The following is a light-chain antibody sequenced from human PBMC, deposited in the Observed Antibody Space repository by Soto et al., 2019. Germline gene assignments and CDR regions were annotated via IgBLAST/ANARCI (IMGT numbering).Light chain of an antibody. Sequence: EIVMTQSPATLSVTPGEGATLSCKASQNVYNNLAWYQQRPGQPPRLLIYDASTRATGISARFSGSGYGTEFTLTISSLQSEDFAVYLCKQCRTWPLTLGGGTKVDIK. CDR3: KQCRTWPLT. V-gene: IGKV3-15*01. CDR1: QNVYNN. CDR2: DAS. J-gene: IGKJ4*01.